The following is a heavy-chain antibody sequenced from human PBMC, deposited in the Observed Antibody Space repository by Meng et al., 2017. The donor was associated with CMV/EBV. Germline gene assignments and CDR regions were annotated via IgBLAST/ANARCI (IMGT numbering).Heavy chain of an antibody. V-gene: IGHV1-69*05. CDR3: ARDKGRITIFGVVDNNWFDP. Sequence: SVKVSCKASGGTFSSYAISWVRQAPGQGLEWMGGIIPIFGTTNYAQKFQGRVTITTDESTSTAYMELSSLRSEDTAVYYCARDKGRITIFGVVDNNWFDPWGQGTLVTVSS. J-gene: IGHJ5*02. D-gene: IGHD3-3*01. CDR2: IIPIFGTT. CDR1: GGTFSSYA.